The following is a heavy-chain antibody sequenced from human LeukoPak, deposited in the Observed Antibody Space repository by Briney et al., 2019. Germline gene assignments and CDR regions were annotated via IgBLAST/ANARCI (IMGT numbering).Heavy chain of an antibody. CDR1: GDSGSGNSVA. V-gene: IGHV6-1*01. J-gene: IGHJ4*02. D-gene: IGHD3-16*02. CDR2: TYYRSQWYN. Sequence: SQTLSLTCAISGDSGSGNSVAWNWSRQSPSRGLEWLGRTYYRSQWYNDYVVSVKSRITINPDTSKSQLSLQLNSVTPEDTALYYCARDWRDYVWGSHRDYWGQGTLVTVSS. CDR3: ARDWRDYVWGSHRDY.